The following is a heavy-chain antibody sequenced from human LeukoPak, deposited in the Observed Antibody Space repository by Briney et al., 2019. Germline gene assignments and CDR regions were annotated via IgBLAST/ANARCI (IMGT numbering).Heavy chain of an antibody. J-gene: IGHJ4*02. CDR1: GFTFSSYW. D-gene: IGHD3-3*01. CDR2: IKQDGSEK. V-gene: IGHV3-7*01. CDR3: AREYDFWSGGNYFDY. Sequence: GSLRLSCAASGFTFSSYWMSWVRQAPGKGLEWVANIKQDGSEKYYVDSVKGRFTISRDNAKNSLYLQMNSLRAEDTAVYYCAREYDFWSGGNYFDYWGEGNLVTVSS.